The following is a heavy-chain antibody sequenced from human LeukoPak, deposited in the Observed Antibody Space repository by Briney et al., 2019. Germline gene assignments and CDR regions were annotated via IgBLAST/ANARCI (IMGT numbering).Heavy chain of an antibody. CDR1: GGSIGSGDYY. CDR2: IYYSGST. V-gene: IGHV4-30-4*08. D-gene: IGHD1-26*01. CDR3: ASDSGSSPFDY. J-gene: IGHJ4*02. Sequence: SETLSLTCTVSGGSIGSGDYYWSWIRQPPGKGLEWIGYIYYSGSTYYNPSLKSRVTISVDTSKNQFSLKLSTVTAADTAVYYCASDSGSSPFDYWGQGTLVTVSS.